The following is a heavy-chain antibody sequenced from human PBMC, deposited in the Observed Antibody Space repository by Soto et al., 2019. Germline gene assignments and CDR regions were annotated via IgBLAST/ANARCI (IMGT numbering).Heavy chain of an antibody. D-gene: IGHD6-6*01. Sequence: SETLSLTCAVYGGSFSGYYWSWIRQPPGKGLEWIGEINHSGSTNYNPSLKSRVTISVDTSKNQFSLKLSSVTAADTAVYYCARVGLLPYSSSYYYYYYMDVWGKGTTVTVSS. CDR2: INHSGST. V-gene: IGHV4-34*01. CDR3: ARVGLLPYSSSYYYYYYMDV. J-gene: IGHJ6*03. CDR1: GGSFSGYY.